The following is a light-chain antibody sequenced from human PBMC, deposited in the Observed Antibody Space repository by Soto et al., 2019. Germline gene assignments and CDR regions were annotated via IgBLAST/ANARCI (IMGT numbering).Light chain of an antibody. Sequence: IPLTQSPAILSLSPGERATLSCTASQSVDTYIAWYQQRPGQPPRLLIHDTSHMASGVPARFRGSGSGTDFTLTITSLEPEDFGVYFCQQRRNWVSFGPGTRL. J-gene: IGKJ3*01. CDR2: DTS. V-gene: IGKV3-11*01. CDR1: QSVDTY. CDR3: QQRRNWVS.